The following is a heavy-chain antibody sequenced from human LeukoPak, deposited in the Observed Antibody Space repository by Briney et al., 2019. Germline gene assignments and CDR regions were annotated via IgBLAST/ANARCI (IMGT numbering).Heavy chain of an antibody. V-gene: IGHV3-30-3*01. CDR1: GFTFSSYA. Sequence: PGGSLRLSCAASGFTFSSYAMHWVRQAPGKGLEWVAVISYDGSNKYYADSVKGRFTISRDNSKNTLYLQMNSLRAEDTAVYYCARVDTAWDYYYCGMDVWGQGTTVTVSS. D-gene: IGHD5-18*01. J-gene: IGHJ6*02. CDR2: ISYDGSNK. CDR3: ARVDTAWDYYYCGMDV.